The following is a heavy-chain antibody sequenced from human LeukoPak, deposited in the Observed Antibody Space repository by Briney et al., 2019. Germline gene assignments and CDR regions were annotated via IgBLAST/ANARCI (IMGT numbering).Heavy chain of an antibody. J-gene: IGHJ1*01. Sequence: GASVKVSCKASGYTFTNYYVHWVRQAPGQGLEWMGIIKPSGGGTSYALQFQGRVTMTRDTSTSTAYMELSSLRSEDTAVYYCARDHFDSSGYYYLLGYFEHWGQGTLVTVSS. CDR1: GYTFTNYY. D-gene: IGHD3-22*01. CDR2: IKPSGGGT. V-gene: IGHV1-46*01. CDR3: ARDHFDSSGYYYLLGYFEH.